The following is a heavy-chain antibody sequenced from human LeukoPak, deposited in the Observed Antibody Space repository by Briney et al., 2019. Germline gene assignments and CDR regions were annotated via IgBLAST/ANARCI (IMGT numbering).Heavy chain of an antibody. CDR2: IIPIFGTA. CDR3: ARGYYDSSGYYYYAFDI. CDR1: GGTFSSYA. J-gene: IGHJ3*02. D-gene: IGHD3-22*01. V-gene: IGHV1-69*05. Sequence: ASVKVSCKASGGTFSSYAISWVRQAPGQGLEWMGGIIPIFGTANYAQKFQGRVTITTDESTSTAYMELSSLRPEDTAVYYCARGYYDSSGYYYYAFDIWGQGTMVTVSS.